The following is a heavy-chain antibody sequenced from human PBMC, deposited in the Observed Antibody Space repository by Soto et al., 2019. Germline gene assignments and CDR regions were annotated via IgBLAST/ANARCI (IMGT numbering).Heavy chain of an antibody. CDR3: AREPGSSQIFAYYYYMDV. V-gene: IGHV1-3*01. Sequence: EASVKVSCKASGYTFTSYAMHWVRQAPGQRLEWMGWINAGNGNTKYSQKFQGRVTITRDTSASTAYMELSSLRSEDTAVYYCAREPGSSQIFAYYYYMDVWGKGTTVTVSS. J-gene: IGHJ6*03. CDR1: GYTFTSYA. CDR2: INAGNGNT. D-gene: IGHD3-10*01.